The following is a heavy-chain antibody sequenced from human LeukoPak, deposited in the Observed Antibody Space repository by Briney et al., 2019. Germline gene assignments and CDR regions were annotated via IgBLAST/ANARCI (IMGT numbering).Heavy chain of an antibody. J-gene: IGHJ4*02. CDR2: IYHTGHT. Sequence: KTSETLSLTCTVSGGSVSGYYWSWIRQPPGGGLEWIGYIYHTGHTHYNASLKGRVTMSMDTSQSQISLRMSSMTAADTAVYYRTRHPFMSPFDYWGQGTLVTVSS. CDR3: TRHPFMSPFDY. CDR1: GGSVSGYY. V-gene: IGHV4-59*08. D-gene: IGHD3-10*02.